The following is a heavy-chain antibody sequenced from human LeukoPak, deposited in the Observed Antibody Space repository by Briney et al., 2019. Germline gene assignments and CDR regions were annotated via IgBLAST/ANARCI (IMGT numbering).Heavy chain of an antibody. CDR2: IIHSGST. D-gene: IGHD3-3*01. Sequence: SETLSLTCAVFGGSFDGYYWSWIRQPPGKGLEWIGEIIHSGSTNYNPSLKSRVTISIDTSKMQFSLNLSSMTAADTAIYYCARGLASGYPPIPFDYWGQGNLVTVSS. CDR3: ARGLASGYPPIPFDY. V-gene: IGHV4-34*12. CDR1: GGSFDGYY. J-gene: IGHJ4*02.